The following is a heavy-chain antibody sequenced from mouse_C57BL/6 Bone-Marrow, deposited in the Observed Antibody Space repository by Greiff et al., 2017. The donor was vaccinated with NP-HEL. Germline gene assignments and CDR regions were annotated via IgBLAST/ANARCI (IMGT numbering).Heavy chain of an antibody. J-gene: IGHJ2*01. CDR2: INPYNGGT. Sequence: EVQLQQSGPVLVKPGASVKMSCKASGYTFTDYYMNWVKQSHGKSLEWIGVINPYNGGTSYNQKFKGKATLTVDKSSSTAYMELNSLTSEDSAVYYCARSFLITTVRFDYWGQGTTLTVSS. V-gene: IGHV1-19*01. CDR3: ARSFLITTVRFDY. D-gene: IGHD1-1*01. CDR1: GYTFTDYY.